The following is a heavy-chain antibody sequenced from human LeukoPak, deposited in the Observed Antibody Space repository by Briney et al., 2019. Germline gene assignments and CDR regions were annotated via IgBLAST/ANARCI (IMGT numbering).Heavy chain of an antibody. J-gene: IGHJ4*02. D-gene: IGHD6-19*01. CDR3: ARDPTNTSGRYAYFDY. Sequence: GASVKVSCKTFGHSFTHHGFSWVRQAPGQGLEWMGWISGYNGDTHYAQNFQGRVTLTSDTSTSTVYMELRSLRSGDTAVYYCARDPTNTSGRYAYFDYWGQGALVTVSS. CDR2: ISGYNGDT. V-gene: IGHV1-18*01. CDR1: GHSFTHHG.